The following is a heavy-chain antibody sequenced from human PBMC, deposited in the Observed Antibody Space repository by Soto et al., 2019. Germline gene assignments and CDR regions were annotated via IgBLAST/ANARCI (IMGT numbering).Heavy chain of an antibody. CDR1: GFSFNNYA. CDR2: ISGSGEYT. CDR3: VSETAGGLVQIEL. Sequence: GVSLSLSCTASGFSFNNYAVTWVLQASGRGLEYVSSISGSGEYTYYTDSVKGRFPLSRDTSRNTLFLQMNSLGDDDTGIYFCVSETAGGLVQIELRGQGRLVT. J-gene: IGHJ4*01. V-gene: IGHV3-23*01. D-gene: IGHD1-1*01.